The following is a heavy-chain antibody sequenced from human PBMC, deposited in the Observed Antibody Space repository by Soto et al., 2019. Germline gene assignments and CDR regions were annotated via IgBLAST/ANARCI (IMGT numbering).Heavy chain of an antibody. CDR1: GFTFSTYG. J-gene: IGHJ4*02. CDR3: ARDGGYRFAPSYHFDY. CDR2: IWYDGSNK. Sequence: GGSLRLSCAASGFTFSTYGMHWVRQAPGKGLEWVAVIWYDGSNKYYADSVKGRFTISRDNSKNTLYLQMNSLRAEDTAVYYCARDGGYRFAPSYHFDYWGQGTLVTVSS. D-gene: IGHD5-18*01. V-gene: IGHV3-33*01.